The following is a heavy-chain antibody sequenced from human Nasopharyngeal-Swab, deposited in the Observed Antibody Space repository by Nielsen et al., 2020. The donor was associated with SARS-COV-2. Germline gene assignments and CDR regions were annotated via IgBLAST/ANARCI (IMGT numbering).Heavy chain of an antibody. CDR2: ISFRGATK. V-gene: IGHV3-23*01. CDR3: AKLGGGVGY. Sequence: VRQAPGKGLEWISGISFRGATKYYADSVKVRFTVSRDNSKNTLYLQMNSLRADDTALYYCAKLGGGVGYWGQGALVTVSS. D-gene: IGHD3-16*01. J-gene: IGHJ4*02.